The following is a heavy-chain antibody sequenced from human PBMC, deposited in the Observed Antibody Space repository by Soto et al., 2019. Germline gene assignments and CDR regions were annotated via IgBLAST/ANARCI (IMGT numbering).Heavy chain of an antibody. CDR2: IHYSGTT. Sequence: PSETLSLTCRVSGGSMRNYFWTWIRQPPGKGLEWIGYIHYSGTTMFFPSYNPSLRSRVTISEDTSKNQFSLKLLSVTTADTAVYFCAAGEASSRNLAPYYLDFWGQGTLVTVSS. V-gene: IGHV4-59*01. D-gene: IGHD6-13*01. J-gene: IGHJ4*02. CDR3: AAGEASSRNLAPYYLDF. CDR1: GGSMRNYF.